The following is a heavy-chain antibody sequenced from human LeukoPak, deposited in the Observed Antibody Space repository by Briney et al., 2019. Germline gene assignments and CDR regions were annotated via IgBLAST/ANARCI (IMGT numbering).Heavy chain of an antibody. V-gene: IGHV3-74*01. J-gene: IGHJ4*02. CDR1: GFTFTTYW. D-gene: IGHD3-22*01. CDR3: AKRRYDSSGHFDS. Sequence: GGSLRLSCAATGFTFTTYWMHWVRQAPGKGLVWVSRINSDGSHTDYADSVKGRFTISRDNAKNTLYMRMSSLRAEDTAVYYCAKRRYDSSGHFDSWGQGTLVTVSS. CDR2: INSDGSHT.